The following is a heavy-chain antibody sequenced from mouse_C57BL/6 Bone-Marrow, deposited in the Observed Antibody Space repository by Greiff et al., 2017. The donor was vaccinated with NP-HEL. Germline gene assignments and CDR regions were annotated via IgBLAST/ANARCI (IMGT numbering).Heavy chain of an antibody. V-gene: IGHV1-50*01. J-gene: IGHJ4*01. CDR1: GYTFTSYW. Sequence: QVQLQQPGAELVKPGASVKLSCKASGYTFTSYWMQWVKQRPGQGLEWIGEIDPSDSYTNYNQKFKGKATLTVDTSSSTAYMQLSSLTSEDSAVYYCARRDWDSNYYYAMDYWGQGTSVTVSS. CDR3: ARRDWDSNYYYAMDY. D-gene: IGHD2-5*01. CDR2: IDPSDSYT.